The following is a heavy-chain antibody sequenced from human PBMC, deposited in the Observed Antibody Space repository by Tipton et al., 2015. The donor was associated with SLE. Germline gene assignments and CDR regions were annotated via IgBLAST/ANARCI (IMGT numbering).Heavy chain of an antibody. CDR3: ARKSSSRNYYYGMDV. D-gene: IGHD6-13*01. Sequence: TLSLTCVISGDSIYSSSATWDWIRQSPPRGLEWLGRTYYRAKWSNDYAASVKSRLTINPDSSKNQFSLHLSSVTPEDTALYYCARKSSSRNYYYGMDVWGQGTTVTVSS. CDR2: TYYRAKWSN. V-gene: IGHV6-1*01. J-gene: IGHJ6*02. CDR1: GDSIYSSSAT.